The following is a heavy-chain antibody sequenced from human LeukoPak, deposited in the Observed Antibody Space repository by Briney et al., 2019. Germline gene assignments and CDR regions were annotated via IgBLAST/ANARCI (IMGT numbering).Heavy chain of an antibody. Sequence: ASVKVSCKASGYTFTGYDINWVRQATGQGLEWMGWMNPNSGNTGYAQKFQGRVTITRNTSISTAYMELSSLRSEDSAVYFCARRASYAFFTWGQGTLVTVSS. J-gene: IGHJ5*02. D-gene: IGHD5-18*01. V-gene: IGHV1-8*03. CDR2: MNPNSGNT. CDR3: ARRASYAFFT. CDR1: GYTFTGYD.